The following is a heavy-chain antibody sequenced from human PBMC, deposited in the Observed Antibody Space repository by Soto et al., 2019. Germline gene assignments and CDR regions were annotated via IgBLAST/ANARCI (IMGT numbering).Heavy chain of an antibody. V-gene: IGHV1-46*01. D-gene: IGHD3-16*01. CDR3: ARDMDGGFLRLGSSPYYYYGMDV. CDR1: GYTFTSYY. CDR2: INPGGGST. Sequence: ASVKVSCKASGYTFTSYYMHWVRQAPGQGLEWMGIINPGGGSTSYAQKFQGRVTMTRDTSTSTVYMELSSLRSEDTAVYYCARDMDGGFLRLGSSPYYYYGMDVWGQGTTVTVSS. J-gene: IGHJ6*02.